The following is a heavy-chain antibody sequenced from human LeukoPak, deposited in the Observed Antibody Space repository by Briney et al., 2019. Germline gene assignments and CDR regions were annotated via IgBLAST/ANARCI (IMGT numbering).Heavy chain of an antibody. CDR1: GYTFTSYD. CDR2: MNPNSGNT. D-gene: IGHD2-15*01. V-gene: IGHV1-8*01. J-gene: IGHJ3*02. Sequence: ASVKVSCKASGYTFTSYDINWVRQATGQGLEWMGWMNPNSGNTGYAQKFQGRVTMTRNTSISTAYTELSSLRSEDTAVYYCASRALYCSGGSCYDPDAFDIWGQGTMVTVSS. CDR3: ASRALYCSGGSCYDPDAFDI.